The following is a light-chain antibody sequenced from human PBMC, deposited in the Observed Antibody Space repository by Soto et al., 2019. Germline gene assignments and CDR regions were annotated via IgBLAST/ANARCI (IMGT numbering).Light chain of an antibody. J-gene: IGLJ1*01. CDR1: SSDVGGYNY. Sequence: QSVLTQPASVSGSPEQSITISCTGTSSDVGGYNYVSWYQHHPGKAPRLMIYASSNRPSGVSHRFSGSRSGNKASLTISGLQAEDEADYYCSSYTSGTTLYVFGTGTKVTVL. CDR2: ASS. CDR3: SSYTSGTTLYV. V-gene: IGLV2-14*01.